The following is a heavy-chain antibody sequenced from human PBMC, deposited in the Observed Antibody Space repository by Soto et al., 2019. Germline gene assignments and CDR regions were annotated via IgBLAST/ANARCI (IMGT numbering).Heavy chain of an antibody. V-gene: IGHV3-74*03. D-gene: IGHD3-16*01. J-gene: IGHJ3*02. Sequence: EVQLVESGGGLVQPEGSLRLSCTASESTLSSHWMHWVRQAPGKGLVWVSRINSDGSSTTYADSVKGRFTISRDNAKKTLYRKVSGGGAEERAVYYWASGLGAGGSPRVIWGQGPRAPFPS. CDR2: INSDGSST. CDR3: ASGLGAGGSPRVI. CDR1: ESTLSSHW.